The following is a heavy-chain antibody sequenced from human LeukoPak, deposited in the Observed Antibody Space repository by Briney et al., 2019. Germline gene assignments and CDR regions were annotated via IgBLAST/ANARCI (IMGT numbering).Heavy chain of an antibody. CDR3: VKVSDNFQFDY. Sequence: PRGSLRLSCAASGFTFSSYAMHWVRQAPGKGLEWVAVISYDGSNKYCADSVKGRFTISRDNSKSTLYLQMNSLRAEDTAVYYCVKVSDNFQFDYWGQGTLVTVSS. CDR2: ISYDGSNK. J-gene: IGHJ4*02. V-gene: IGHV3-30*18. D-gene: IGHD1-1*01. CDR1: GFTFSSYA.